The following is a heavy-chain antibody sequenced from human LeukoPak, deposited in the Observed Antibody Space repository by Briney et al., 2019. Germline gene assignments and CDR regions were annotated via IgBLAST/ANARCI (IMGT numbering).Heavy chain of an antibody. V-gene: IGHV3-11*01. Sequence: GGSLRLSCAASGFTFSDYYMSWTRQAPGKGLEWVSYISSSGSTIYYADSVKGRFTISRDNAKNSLYLQMNSLRAEDTAVYYCARDPSGLVPLLYFDYWGQGTLVTVSS. CDR1: GFTFSDYY. CDR2: ISSSGSTI. J-gene: IGHJ4*02. D-gene: IGHD3-10*01. CDR3: ARDPSGLVPLLYFDY.